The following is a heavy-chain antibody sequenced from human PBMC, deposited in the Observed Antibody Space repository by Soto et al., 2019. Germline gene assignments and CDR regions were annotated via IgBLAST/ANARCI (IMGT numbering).Heavy chain of an antibody. CDR1: GFRFDDYG. CDR3: ARQNWNNDYYYMDV. D-gene: IGHD1-1*01. V-gene: IGHV3-20*01. Sequence: EELLVESGGGVVRPGGSLRLSCAASGFRFDDYGMSWVRQVPGKGLEWVSGMNWNGDKIGYADSVKGRFTISRDNAKNSLYLHMNNLRAEDTASYHCARQNWNNDYYYMDVWGKGTTVTVSS. J-gene: IGHJ6*03. CDR2: MNWNGDKI.